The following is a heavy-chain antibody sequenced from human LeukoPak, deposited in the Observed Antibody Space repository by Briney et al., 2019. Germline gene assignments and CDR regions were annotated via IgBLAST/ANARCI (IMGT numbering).Heavy chain of an antibody. CDR1: GYSISSGYY. J-gene: IGHJ3*02. Sequence: SETLSLTCAVSGYSISSGYYWGWIRQPPGKGLEWFGSIYHSGSTNYNPSLKSRVTISVDTSKNQFSLKLSSVTAADTAVYYCARDRAVTSSYDAFDMWGQGTMVTVSS. V-gene: IGHV4-38-2*02. CDR2: IYHSGST. CDR3: ARDRAVTSSYDAFDM. D-gene: IGHD4-17*01.